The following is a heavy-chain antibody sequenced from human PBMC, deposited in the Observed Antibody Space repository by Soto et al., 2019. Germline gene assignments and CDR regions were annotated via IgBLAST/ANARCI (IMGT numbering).Heavy chain of an antibody. CDR1: GYTFTSYA. CDR3: ARGRGGWYDFGY. Sequence: ASVKVSCKASGYTFTSYAMHWVRQAPGQRLEWMGWINAGNGNTKYSQKFQGRVTITRDTSASTAYMELSSLRSEDTAVHYCARGRGGWYDFGYWGQGTLVTVSS. D-gene: IGHD6-19*01. J-gene: IGHJ4*02. CDR2: INAGNGNT. V-gene: IGHV1-3*01.